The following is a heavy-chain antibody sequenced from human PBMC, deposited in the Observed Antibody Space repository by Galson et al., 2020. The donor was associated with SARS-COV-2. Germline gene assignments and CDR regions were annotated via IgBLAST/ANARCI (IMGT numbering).Heavy chain of an antibody. J-gene: IGHJ4*02. Sequence: SETLSLTCTVSGGSISSSSYYWGWIRQPPGKGLEWIGSIYYSGSTYYNPSLKSRVTISVGTSKNQFSLKLSSVTAADTAVYYCARGIAAEFDYWGQGTLVTVSS. V-gene: IGHV4-39*07. D-gene: IGHD6-13*01. CDR2: IYYSGST. CDR1: GGSISSSSYY. CDR3: ARGIAAEFDY.